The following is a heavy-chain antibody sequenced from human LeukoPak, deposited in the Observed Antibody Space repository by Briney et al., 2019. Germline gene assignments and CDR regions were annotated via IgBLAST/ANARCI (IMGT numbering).Heavy chain of an antibody. CDR1: GGTFSSYA. D-gene: IGHD2-2*01. CDR3: ARDNFCSSTSCKGDYGMDV. V-gene: IGHV1-69*13. J-gene: IGHJ6*02. CDR2: IIPIFGTA. Sequence: ASVKVSCKASGGTFSSYAISWVRQAPGQGLEWMGGIIPIFGTANYAQKFQGRVTITADESTSTAYMELSSLRSEDTAVYYCARDNFCSSTSCKGDYGMDVWGQGTMVTVSS.